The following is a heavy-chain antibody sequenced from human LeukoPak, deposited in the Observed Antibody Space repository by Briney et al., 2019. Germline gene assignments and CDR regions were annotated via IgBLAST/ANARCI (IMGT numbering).Heavy chain of an antibody. CDR1: GLIFSDHA. CDR2: TSFDGRDQ. J-gene: IGHJ4*02. CDR3: ATQPCSGGRCFLLH. V-gene: IGHV3-30*03. Sequence: GGSLRLSCTAAGLIFSDHAMHWVRQAPGKGLDWVAVTSFDGRDQFYADSVKGRFTISRDNSKNILYLQLSSPRVEDTAMYYCATQPCSGGRCFLLHWGQGTLVTVSS. D-gene: IGHD2-15*01.